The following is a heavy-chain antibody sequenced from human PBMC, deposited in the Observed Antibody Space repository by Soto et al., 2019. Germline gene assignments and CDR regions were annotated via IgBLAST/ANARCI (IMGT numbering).Heavy chain of an antibody. V-gene: IGHV3-30*18. CDR3: VKDSGNESSGSDPFDI. J-gene: IGHJ3*02. Sequence: QVQLVESGGGVVQPGRSLRLSCAASGFTFSHYGMHWVRQAPGKGLEWVAIISYDGTNKDYADSVRGRFTLSRDNSKSTLFLQMNSLGAVDTAVYYCVKDSGNESSGSDPFDIWGPGTMVTVSS. CDR2: ISYDGTNK. CDR1: GFTFSHYG. D-gene: IGHD3-22*01.